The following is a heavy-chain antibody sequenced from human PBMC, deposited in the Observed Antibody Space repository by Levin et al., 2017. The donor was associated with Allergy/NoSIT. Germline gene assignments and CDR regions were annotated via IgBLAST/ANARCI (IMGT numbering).Heavy chain of an antibody. CDR2: ISGSGGAT. Sequence: GGSLRLSCAASGFTFNTYGMSWVRQAPGKGLEWVSGISGSGGATYYADSVKGRFTISRDNSKNTLYLQMNSLRVEDTAIYYCANRFSPDCWGQGTLVTVSS. V-gene: IGHV3-23*01. CDR1: GFTFNTYG. J-gene: IGHJ4*02. D-gene: IGHD3-3*01. CDR3: ANRFSPDC.